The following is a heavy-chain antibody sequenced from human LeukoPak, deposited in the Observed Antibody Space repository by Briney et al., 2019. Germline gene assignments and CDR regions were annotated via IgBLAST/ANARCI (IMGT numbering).Heavy chain of an antibody. D-gene: IGHD3-3*01. Sequence: GGSLRLSCVASGFTFGKYWMSWVRQAPGKGLEWVTNIKLDGSEKNYVDSVKGRFTISRDNTKNSLYLQMNSLRVEDTAVFYCARDQYDTWSRRGNFDSWGQGTLVIVSS. V-gene: IGHV3-7*03. J-gene: IGHJ4*02. CDR3: ARDQYDTWSRRGNFDS. CDR1: GFTFGKYW. CDR2: IKLDGSEK.